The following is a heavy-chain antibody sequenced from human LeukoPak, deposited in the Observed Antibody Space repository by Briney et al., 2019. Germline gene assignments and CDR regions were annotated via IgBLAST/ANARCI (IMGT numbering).Heavy chain of an antibody. V-gene: IGHV4-39*02. J-gene: IGHJ3*02. Sequence: SETLSLTCTVSGGSISSSSYYWGWIRQPPGKGLEWIGSIYYSGSTYYNPSLKSRVTITVDTSKNQFSLKLSSVTAADTAVYYCAREVHDYVWGSQHDALDIWGQGTMVTVSS. CDR3: AREVHDYVWGSQHDALDI. D-gene: IGHD3-16*01. CDR1: GGSISSSSYY. CDR2: IYYSGST.